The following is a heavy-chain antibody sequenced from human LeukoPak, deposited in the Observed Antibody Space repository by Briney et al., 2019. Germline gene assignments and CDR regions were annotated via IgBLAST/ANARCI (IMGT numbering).Heavy chain of an antibody. CDR2: IYYSGST. CDR1: GGSISSRSYY. Sequence: SETLSLTCTVSGGSISSRSYYWGWIRQPPGKGLEWIGSIYYSGSTYYNPSLKSRVTISGDTSKNQFSLKLSSVTAADTAVYYCASLASSTVTNFDYWGQGTLVTVSS. J-gene: IGHJ4*02. D-gene: IGHD4-17*01. V-gene: IGHV4-39*07. CDR3: ASLASSTVTNFDY.